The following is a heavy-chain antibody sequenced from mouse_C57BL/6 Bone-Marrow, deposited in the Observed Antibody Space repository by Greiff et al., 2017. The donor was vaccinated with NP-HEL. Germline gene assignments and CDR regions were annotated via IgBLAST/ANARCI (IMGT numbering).Heavy chain of an antibody. D-gene: IGHD2-1*01. CDR2: IWGGGST. Sequence: VKLMESGPGLVAPSPSLSLTCTVSWFSFPSSGVDLVRQPPGQGLEWLGVIWGGGSTNYNSALMSRLSISKDNSKSQVFLKMNSLQTDDTAMYYCAKHGGNYGAFAYWGQGTLVTVSA. J-gene: IGHJ3*01. V-gene: IGHV2-9*01. CDR1: WFSFPSSG. CDR3: AKHGGNYGAFAY.